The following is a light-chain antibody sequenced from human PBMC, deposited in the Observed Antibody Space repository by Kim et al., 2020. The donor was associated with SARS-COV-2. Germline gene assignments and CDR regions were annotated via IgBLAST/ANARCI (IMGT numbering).Light chain of an antibody. Sequence: ASGKLACTLGSGHGGRAMAWHQQQPGKGPRFLMNLNIDGSHTKGDGIPDRFSGASSGAERYLTISSLQSEDEADYYCQTWGTGIRVFGRGTQLTVL. J-gene: IGLJ3*02. V-gene: IGLV4-69*01. CDR3: QTWGTGIRV. CDR2: LNIDGSH. CDR1: SGHGGRA.